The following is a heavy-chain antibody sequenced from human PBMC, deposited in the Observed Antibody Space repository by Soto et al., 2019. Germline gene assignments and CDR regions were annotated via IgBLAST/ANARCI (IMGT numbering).Heavy chain of an antibody. D-gene: IGHD2-15*01. CDR2: IFYCGNT. CDR3: ARLGGYCRGASCYGFYGMDV. V-gene: IGHV4-39*02. Sequence: QLQLKESGPGLLKPSETLSLTCTVSGGSVSSSGYSWGWVRQSPGNGLEWIATIFYCGNTYYNPSLMSLLTISVDTSKTHCSPRLDFVTAADTVVYYCARLGGYCRGASCYGFYGMDVWGRGTTVTVCS. J-gene: IGHJ6*02. CDR1: GGSVSSSGYS.